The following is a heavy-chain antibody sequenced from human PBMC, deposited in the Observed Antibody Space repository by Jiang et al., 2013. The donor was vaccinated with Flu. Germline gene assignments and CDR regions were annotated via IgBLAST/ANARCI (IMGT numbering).Heavy chain of an antibody. Sequence: GLVKPSQTLSLTCTVSGGSISSGSFYWTWIRQHPGKGLEWIGYIYHSGTSSYNPSLTSRATISQDTSKNQFSLRLTSVTAADTAVYYCARGRGGSYPLDFWGQGILVTVSS. CDR1: GGSISSGSFY. V-gene: IGHV4-31*03. CDR2: IYHSGTS. D-gene: IGHD1-26*01. J-gene: IGHJ4*02. CDR3: ARGRGGSYPLDF.